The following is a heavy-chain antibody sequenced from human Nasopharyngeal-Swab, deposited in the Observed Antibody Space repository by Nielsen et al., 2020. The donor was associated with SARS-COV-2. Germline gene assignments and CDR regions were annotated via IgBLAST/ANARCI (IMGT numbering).Heavy chain of an antibody. CDR1: GFTFTTYS. J-gene: IGHJ6*04. CDR2: LNSGSSTI. V-gene: IGHV3-48*02. Sequence: GGSLRLSCAASGFTFTTYSMNWVRQAPGKGLEWVAYLNSGSSTIFYADSVKGRFTISRDNAKNSLFLQMNSLRDEDTAVYYCARDPGGFMDVWGKGTTVTVSS. CDR3: ARDPGGFMDV.